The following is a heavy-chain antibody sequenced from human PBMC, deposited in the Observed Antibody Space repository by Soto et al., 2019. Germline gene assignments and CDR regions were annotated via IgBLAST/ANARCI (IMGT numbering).Heavy chain of an antibody. CDR2: INPNTGNT. Sequence: ASVKVSCKTSGYTFSGHFLQWVRQAPGAGPEWMGWINPNTGNTKYGQKFEGRVTMTRDMSISTAYMELTRLTVDDTAVYFCARAGSYCSGGSCSCAYWGQGSLVTVSS. J-gene: IGHJ4*02. CDR3: ARAGSYCSGGSCSCAY. V-gene: IGHV1-2*02. CDR1: GYTFSGHF. D-gene: IGHD2-15*01.